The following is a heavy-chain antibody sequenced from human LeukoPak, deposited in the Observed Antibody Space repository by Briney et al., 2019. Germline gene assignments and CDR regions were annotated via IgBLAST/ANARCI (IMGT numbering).Heavy chain of an antibody. J-gene: IGHJ3*02. V-gene: IGHV1-18*01. Sequence: ASVKVSCKASGYTFTSYGISWVRQAPGQGLEWMGWISAYNGNTNYAQKFQGRVTMTTDTSTTTAYMEVRSLRSDDTAIYYCARAASGAGRYRAFDIWGQGTKVTVSS. CDR3: ARAASGAGRYRAFDI. CDR2: ISAYNGNT. D-gene: IGHD3-10*01. CDR1: GYTFTSYG.